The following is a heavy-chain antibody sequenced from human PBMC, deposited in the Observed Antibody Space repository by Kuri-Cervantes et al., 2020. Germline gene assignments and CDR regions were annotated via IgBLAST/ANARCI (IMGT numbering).Heavy chain of an antibody. Sequence: GESLKISCVVSGFTMSNYAMHWVRQAPGKGLEWVAVISYDGTETYYADSVQGRFTISRDDSQSTVALQMKNLRVEDTALYYCAKHGATTMHYYYYGMDVWGQGTTVTVS. CDR1: GFTMSNYA. D-gene: IGHD4-17*01. V-gene: IGHV3-30*18. J-gene: IGHJ6*02. CDR2: ISYDGTET. CDR3: AKHGATTMHYYYYGMDV.